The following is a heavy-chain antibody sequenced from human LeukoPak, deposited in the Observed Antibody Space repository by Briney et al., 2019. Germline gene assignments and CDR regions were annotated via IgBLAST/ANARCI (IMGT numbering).Heavy chain of an antibody. CDR3: AKDFGDQRVTMIVVVITPGDY. D-gene: IGHD3-22*01. CDR2: ISGSGGST. Sequence: PGGSLRLSCAASGFTFSSYAMSWVRQAPGKGLEWVSAISGSGGSTYYADSVKGRFTISRDNSKNTLYLQMNSLRAEDTAVYYCAKDFGDQRVTMIVVVITPGDYWGQGTLVTVSS. CDR1: GFTFSSYA. V-gene: IGHV3-23*01. J-gene: IGHJ4*02.